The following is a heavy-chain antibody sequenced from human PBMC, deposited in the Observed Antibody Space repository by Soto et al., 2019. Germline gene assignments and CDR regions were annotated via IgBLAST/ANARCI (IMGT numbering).Heavy chain of an antibody. CDR1: GGSISSYY. D-gene: IGHD3-9*01. CDR3: ARRFYDILPGYFRFDP. V-gene: IGHV4-59*08. CDR2: IYYSGST. Sequence: QVQLQESGPGLVKPSETLSLTCTVSGGSISSYYWSWIRQPPGKGLEWIGYIYYSGSTNYNPSLKIRVTISVDTSKNQFSLKLSSVTAADTAVYYCARRFYDILPGYFRFDPWGQGTLVTVSS. J-gene: IGHJ5*02.